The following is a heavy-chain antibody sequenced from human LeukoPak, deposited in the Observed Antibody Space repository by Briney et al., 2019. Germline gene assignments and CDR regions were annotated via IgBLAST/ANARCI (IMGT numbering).Heavy chain of an antibody. J-gene: IGHJ1*01. CDR2: IYSGGST. D-gene: IGHD2-15*01. CDR1: ALSVSNNY. V-gene: IGHV3-66*01. CDR3: ASDSYSPEYFQH. Sequence: GGSLRLSCAASALSVSNNYMSWVRQAPGKGLEWVSVIYSGGSTFYADSVKGRFTISRDNSKNTLYLQMNSLRAEDTAVYYCASDSYSPEYFQHWGQGTLVTVSS.